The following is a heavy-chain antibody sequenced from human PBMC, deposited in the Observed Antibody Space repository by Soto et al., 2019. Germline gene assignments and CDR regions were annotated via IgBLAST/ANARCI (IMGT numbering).Heavy chain of an antibody. Sequence: GGSLRLSCAASGFTFSSYSMNWVRQAPGKGLEWVSSISSSSSYIYYADSVKGRFTISRDNAKNSLYLQMNSLRAEDTAVYYCARVSLVTVTTLSWFDPWGQGTLVTVSS. J-gene: IGHJ5*02. V-gene: IGHV3-21*01. CDR2: ISSSSSYI. D-gene: IGHD4-4*01. CDR1: GFTFSSYS. CDR3: ARVSLVTVTTLSWFDP.